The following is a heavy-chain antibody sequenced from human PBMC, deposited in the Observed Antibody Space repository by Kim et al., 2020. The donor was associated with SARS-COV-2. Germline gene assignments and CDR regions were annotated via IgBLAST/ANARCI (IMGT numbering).Heavy chain of an antibody. CDR3: TRGDGYYDSSGTGTDACDI. V-gene: IGHV3-49*03. CDR2: IRSKAYGGTT. J-gene: IGHJ3*02. Sequence: GGSLRLSCTASGFTFGDYAMSWFRQAPGKGLEWVGFIRSKAYGGTTEYAASVKGRFTISRDDSKSIAYLQMNSLKTEDTAVYYCTRGDGYYDSSGTGTDACDIWGQGTMVTVSS. CDR1: GFTFGDYA. D-gene: IGHD3-22*01.